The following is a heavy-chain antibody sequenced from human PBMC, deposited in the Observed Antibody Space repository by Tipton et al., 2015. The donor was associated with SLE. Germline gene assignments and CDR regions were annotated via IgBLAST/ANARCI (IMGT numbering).Heavy chain of an antibody. CDR2: INYSGST. CDR1: GGSISSSSYY. J-gene: IGHJ2*01. D-gene: IGHD2-2*01. V-gene: IGHV4-39*01. CDR3: ARQEPAVKVWYFDL. Sequence: TLSLTCTVSGGSISSSSYYWGWIRQPPGKGLEWIGSINYSGSTYYNPSLKSRVTISVDTSKNQFSLMLSFVTAADTAVYYCARQEPAVKVWYFDLWGRGTLVTVSS.